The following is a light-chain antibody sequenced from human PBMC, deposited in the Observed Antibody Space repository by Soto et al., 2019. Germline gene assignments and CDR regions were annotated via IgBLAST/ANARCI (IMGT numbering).Light chain of an antibody. Sequence: ESVLTQSPGTLSLSPGERATLSCRASQSVSTSYLAWYQQKPGQATRLLIYGASRRATGILDRFSGSWSGTDFTLTLSRLERVVCAVYYCQQYGSSPGFTFGPGTKVYLK. CDR1: QSVSTSY. V-gene: IGKV3-20*01. CDR2: GAS. J-gene: IGKJ3*01. CDR3: QQYGSSPGFT.